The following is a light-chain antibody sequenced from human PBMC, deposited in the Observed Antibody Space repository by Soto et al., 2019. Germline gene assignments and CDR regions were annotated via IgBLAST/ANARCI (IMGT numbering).Light chain of an antibody. CDR3: QQYGGSPFT. CDR1: QSVYVN. Sequence: EIVLTQSPGTLSLSPGERATLSCRASQSVYVNLAWYQQKPGQPPRLLIYGASTRATDIPDRFSGSGSDTDFALTISRLEPEDFAVYYCQQYGGSPFTFGPGTKVNIK. CDR2: GAS. V-gene: IGKV3-20*01. J-gene: IGKJ3*01.